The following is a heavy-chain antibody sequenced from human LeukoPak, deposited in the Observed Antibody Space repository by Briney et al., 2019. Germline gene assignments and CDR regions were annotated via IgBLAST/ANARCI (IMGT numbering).Heavy chain of an antibody. CDR1: GFTFSSYG. CDR2: ISYDGRNK. J-gene: IGHJ4*02. Sequence: PGRSLRLSCAASGFTFSSYGMHWVRQAPGKGLEWVAVISYDGRNKYYADSVKGRFTTSRDNSQNTVYLQMNSLRAEDTAVYYCAKKSSGWYLVPSLDYWGQGTLVTVSS. V-gene: IGHV3-30*19. D-gene: IGHD6-19*01. CDR3: AKKSSGWYLVPSLDY.